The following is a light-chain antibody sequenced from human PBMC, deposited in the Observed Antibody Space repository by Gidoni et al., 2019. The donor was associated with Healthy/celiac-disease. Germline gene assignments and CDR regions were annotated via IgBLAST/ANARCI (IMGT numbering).Light chain of an antibody. V-gene: IGKV1-12*01. CDR3: QQTSTFALT. J-gene: IGKJ4*01. Sequence: DIWMTQSPSSVSASVGDRVSITWRAIQGISNRLAWYQQTPGHAPKLLVSAASSLQSGVPSRFSGSGSGTDFTLTISSLQPEDFATYYCQQTSTFALTFGGGTKVEIK. CDR2: AAS. CDR1: QGISNR.